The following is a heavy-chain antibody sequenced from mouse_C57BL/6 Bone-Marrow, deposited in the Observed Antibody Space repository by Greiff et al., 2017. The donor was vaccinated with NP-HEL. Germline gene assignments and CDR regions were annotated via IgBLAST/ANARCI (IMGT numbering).Heavy chain of an antibody. Sequence: EVMLVESGGVLVQPGGSLKLSCAASGFTFSDYYMYWVRQTPEKRLEWVAYISNGGGSTYYPDTVKGRFTISRDNAKNTLYLQMSRLKSEDTAMYYCARRSYWGQGTLVTVSA. J-gene: IGHJ3*01. CDR2: ISNGGGST. V-gene: IGHV5-12*01. CDR3: ARRSY. CDR1: GFTFSDYY.